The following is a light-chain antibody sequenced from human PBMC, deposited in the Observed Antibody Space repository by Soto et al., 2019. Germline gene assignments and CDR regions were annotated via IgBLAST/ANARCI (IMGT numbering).Light chain of an antibody. CDR3: AKWEDSLHGYL. CDR1: NSNIGNNK. CDR2: TSN. V-gene: IGLV1-44*01. Sequence: QSVLTQPPSESGTPGHRFTIACSGSNSNIGNNKVNWYQQRPGTAPKLLIYTSNQRPSGVPDRSSGPKSGTSASLAISGLQSEDEADYYCAKWEDSLHGYLFGTGTNLTVL. J-gene: IGLJ1*01.